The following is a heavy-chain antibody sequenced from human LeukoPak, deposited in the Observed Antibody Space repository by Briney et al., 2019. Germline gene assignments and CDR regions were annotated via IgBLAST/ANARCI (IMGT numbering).Heavy chain of an antibody. D-gene: IGHD5-24*01. CDR2: ISSSGSTI. CDR3: ARDRRRDGYTA. J-gene: IGHJ5*02. CDR1: GFTFSSYE. Sequence: PGGSLRLSCAASGFTFSSYEMNWVRQAPGKGLEWVSYISSSGSTIYYADSVKGRFTISRDNAKNSLYLQMNSLRAEDTAVYYCARDRRRDGYTAWGQGTLVTVST. V-gene: IGHV3-48*03.